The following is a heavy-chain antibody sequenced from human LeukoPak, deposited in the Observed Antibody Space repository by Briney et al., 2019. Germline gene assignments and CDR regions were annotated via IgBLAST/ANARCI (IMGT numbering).Heavy chain of an antibody. V-gene: IGHV4-39*07. Sequence: SETLSLTCTVSGGSISSSSYYWGWIRQPPGKGLEWIGSIYYSGSTYYNPSLKSRVTISVDTSKNQFSLKLSSVTAADTAVYYCARGTSWYKRGEFDYWGQGTLVTVSS. J-gene: IGHJ4*02. D-gene: IGHD2-2*01. CDR1: GGSISSSSYY. CDR3: ARGTSWYKRGEFDY. CDR2: IYYSGST.